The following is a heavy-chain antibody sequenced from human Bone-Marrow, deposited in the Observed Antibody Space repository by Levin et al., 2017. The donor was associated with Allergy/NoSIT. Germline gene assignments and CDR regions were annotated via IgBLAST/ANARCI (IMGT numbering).Heavy chain of an antibody. D-gene: IGHD3-3*01. CDR3: ARGSTYYDFWSGSIFDY. CDR2: IIQDGSEK. V-gene: IGHV3-7*01. J-gene: IGHJ4*02. CDR1: AFTFSRYW. Sequence: GESLKISCAASAFTFSRYWMTWVRQAPGKGLEWVANIIQDGSEKYYVDSVRGRFTISRDNAKNSLFLQMNSLRVEDTAVYYCARGSTYYDFWSGSIFDYWGQGTLVTVSS.